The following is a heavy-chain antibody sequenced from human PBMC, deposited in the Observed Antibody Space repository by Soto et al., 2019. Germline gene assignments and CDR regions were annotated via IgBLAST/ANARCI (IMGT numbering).Heavy chain of an antibody. D-gene: IGHD5-12*01. CDR2: IYSGGST. Sequence: PGGSLRLSCAASGFTVSSNYMSWVRQAPGKGLEWVSVIYSGGSTYYADSVKGRFTISRDNSKNTLYLQMNSLRAEDTAVYYCARDMMSGYDYFGYYYYMDVWGEGTTVTVSS. CDR3: ARDMMSGYDYFGYYYYMDV. V-gene: IGHV3-66*01. J-gene: IGHJ6*03. CDR1: GFTVSSNY.